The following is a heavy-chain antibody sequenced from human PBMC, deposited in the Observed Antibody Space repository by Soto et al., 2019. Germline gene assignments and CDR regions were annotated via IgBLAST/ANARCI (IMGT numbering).Heavy chain of an antibody. D-gene: IGHD1-20*01. CDR3: ARNKYNWNEGGVGPLDY. Sequence: QVQLVQSGAEVKKPGSSVKVSCKASGGTFSSYAISWVRQAPGQGLEWMVGIIPIFGTANYAQKFQGRVTITADKSTSTAYMELSSLRSEDTAVYYCARNKYNWNEGGVGPLDYWGQGTLVTVSS. V-gene: IGHV1-69*06. CDR1: GGTFSSYA. CDR2: IIPIFGTA. J-gene: IGHJ4*02.